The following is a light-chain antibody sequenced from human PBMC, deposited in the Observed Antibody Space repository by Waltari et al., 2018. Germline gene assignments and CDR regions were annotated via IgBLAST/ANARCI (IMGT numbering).Light chain of an antibody. CDR3: TSYASSGTYV. CDR2: DVS. Sequence: SALTQPPSLSGSPGQSRPISCTGSTSDVVGSNYVSWYQQHPGKAPKVLIDDVSKWALGVSNRFSGSKYGNTASLTISGLQAEDEADYYCTSYASSGTYVFGTGTKVTVL. V-gene: IGLV2-14*01. J-gene: IGLJ1*01. CDR1: TSDVVGSNY.